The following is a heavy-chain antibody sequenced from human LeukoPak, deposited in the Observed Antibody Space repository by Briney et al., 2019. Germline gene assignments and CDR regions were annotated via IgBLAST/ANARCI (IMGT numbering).Heavy chain of an antibody. CDR2: ISYDGSNK. CDR3: ARGGGYCSSTSCYVGYFDS. CDR1: GFTFSSYA. J-gene: IGHJ4*02. Sequence: GGSLRLSCAASGFTFSSYAMPWVRQAPGKGLEWVAVISYDGSNKYYADSVKGRFTISRDNSKNTLYLQMNSLRAEDTAVYYCARGGGYCSSTSCYVGYFDSWGQGTLVTASS. V-gene: IGHV3-30*04. D-gene: IGHD2-2*01.